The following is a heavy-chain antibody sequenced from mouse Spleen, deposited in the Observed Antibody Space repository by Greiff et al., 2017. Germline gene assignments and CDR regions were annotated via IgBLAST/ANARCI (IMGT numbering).Heavy chain of an antibody. CDR1: GYSFTSYY. CDR2: IYPGSGNT. V-gene: IGHV1-66*01. CDR3: ARDYGSSPAWFAY. J-gene: IGHJ3*01. D-gene: IGHD1-1*01. Sequence: QVQLQQSGPELVKPGASVKISCKASGYSFTSYYIHWVKQRPGQGLAWIGWIYPGSGNTKYNEKFKGQATLTADTSSSTAYMQLSSLTSEDSAVYYCARDYGSSPAWFAYWGQGTLVTVSA.